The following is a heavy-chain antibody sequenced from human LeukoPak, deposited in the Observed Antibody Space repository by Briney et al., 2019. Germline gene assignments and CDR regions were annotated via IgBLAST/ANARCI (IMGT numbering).Heavy chain of an antibody. Sequence: PSETLSLTCTVSGDSIRSSSYYWGWIRQPPGKGLEWIGSIYYSGTTYYNPSLKGRVTISVDTSKNQFSLKLSSVTAADTALYFCARHSTRYGDYRAPFDPWGQGTLVTVSS. D-gene: IGHD4-17*01. V-gene: IGHV4-39*01. J-gene: IGHJ5*02. CDR1: GDSIRSSSYY. CDR3: ARHSTRYGDYRAPFDP. CDR2: IYYSGTT.